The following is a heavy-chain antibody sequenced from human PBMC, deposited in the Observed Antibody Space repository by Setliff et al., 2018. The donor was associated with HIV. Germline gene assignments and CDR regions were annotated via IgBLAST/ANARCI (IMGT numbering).Heavy chain of an antibody. Sequence: GGSLRLSCAASGFTFSSYWMHWVRQAPGKGLVWVSHINSDGSSTSYADSVKGRFTISRDNAKNTLYLQMNSLRSEDTAVYYCARKTAYYYGSGTYYKFDYWGQGTLVTVSS. J-gene: IGHJ4*02. CDR1: GFTFSSYW. CDR3: ARKTAYYYGSGTYYKFDY. CDR2: INSDGSST. D-gene: IGHD3-10*01. V-gene: IGHV3-74*01.